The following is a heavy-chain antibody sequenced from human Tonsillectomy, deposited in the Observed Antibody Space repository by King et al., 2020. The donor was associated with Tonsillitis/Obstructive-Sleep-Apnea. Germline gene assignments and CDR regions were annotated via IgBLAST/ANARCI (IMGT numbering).Heavy chain of an antibody. CDR2: IYYTGST. D-gene: IGHD5-24*01. J-gene: IGHJ4*02. CDR3: ARHVRDGYGTNFDY. Sequence: LQLQESGPGLVKPSETLSLTCSVSGHSIRSSNYYWGWIRQPPGKGLEWIGTIYYTGSTYYNPSLKSRVTISVDTSKNQFSLKLSSVTAADTAVYYCARHVRDGYGTNFDYWGQGTLVTVSS. V-gene: IGHV4-39*01. CDR1: GHSIRSSNYY.